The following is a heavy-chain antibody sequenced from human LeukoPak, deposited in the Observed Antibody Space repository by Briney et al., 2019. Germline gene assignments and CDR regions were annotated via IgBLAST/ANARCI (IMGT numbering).Heavy chain of an antibody. D-gene: IGHD5-12*01. CDR1: GFTFSDYY. CDR2: ISSSSSYT. Sequence: KPGGSLRLSCAASGFTFSDYYMSWIRQAPGKGLEWVSYISSSSSYTNYADSVKGRFTISRDNAKNSLYLHMNSLRAEDTAVYYCARDKRGYSGYDYDYWGQGTLVTVSS. CDR3: ARDKRGYSGYDYDY. J-gene: IGHJ4*02. V-gene: IGHV3-11*06.